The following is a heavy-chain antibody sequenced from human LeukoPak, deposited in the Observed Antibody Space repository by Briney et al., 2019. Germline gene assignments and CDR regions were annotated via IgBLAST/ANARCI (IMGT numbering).Heavy chain of an antibody. CDR3: AKNRLTAYYFDD. Sequence: GGSLRLSCAASGFTFSSFAMNWVRQAPGKGLEWVSGIKSDSTLIYYADSAKGRFTVSRDNSKNTVYPQMNSLRAEDTAVYYCAKNRLTAYYFDDWGQGTLVTVSS. D-gene: IGHD2-21*02. J-gene: IGHJ4*02. V-gene: IGHV3-23*01. CDR2: IKSDSTLI. CDR1: GFTFSSFA.